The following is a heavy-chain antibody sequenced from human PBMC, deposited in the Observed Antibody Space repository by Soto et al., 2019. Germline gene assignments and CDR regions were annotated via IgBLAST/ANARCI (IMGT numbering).Heavy chain of an antibody. J-gene: IGHJ4*02. V-gene: IGHV3-30-3*01. D-gene: IGHD1-7*01. CDR1: GFTFSSYA. CDR3: ARDRTGTTAFFDY. Sequence: QVQLVESGGGVVQPGRSLRLSCAASGFTFSSYAMQWVRQAPGKGLEWVAVISYDGSNKYYADSVKGRFTISRDNSKNSLYLQMNSLRAEDTAVYYCARDRTGTTAFFDYWGQGTLVTVSS. CDR2: ISYDGSNK.